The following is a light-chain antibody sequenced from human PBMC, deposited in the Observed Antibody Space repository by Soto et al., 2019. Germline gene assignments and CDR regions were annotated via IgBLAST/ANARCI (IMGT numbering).Light chain of an antibody. CDR1: QSVSRH. J-gene: IGKJ5*01. CDR2: DAT. CDR3: QQYINWPPIT. V-gene: IGKV3D-15*01. Sequence: EIVMTQSPATLSVSPGDTATLSCRASQSVSRHLAWYQQRPGQAPRLLVYDATTRATGVPVRFSASGSGTELTLTIASLQSDDFAVNYCQQYINWPPITFGQGTRLDIK.